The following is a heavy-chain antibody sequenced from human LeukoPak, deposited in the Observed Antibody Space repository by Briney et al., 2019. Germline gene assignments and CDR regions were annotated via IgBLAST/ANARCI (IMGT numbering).Heavy chain of an antibody. CDR3: AKRGNWGFFDY. V-gene: IGHV4-59*04. D-gene: IGHD7-27*01. CDR1: GGSISGYY. CDR2: IYHSGST. Sequence: KSSETLSLTCTVSGGSISGYYWTWIRQPPGKGLEWIGIIYHSGSTYYNPSLKSRVTISVDTSKNQFSLKVSSVTAADTAVYYCAKRGNWGFFDYWGQGTLVTVSS. J-gene: IGHJ4*02.